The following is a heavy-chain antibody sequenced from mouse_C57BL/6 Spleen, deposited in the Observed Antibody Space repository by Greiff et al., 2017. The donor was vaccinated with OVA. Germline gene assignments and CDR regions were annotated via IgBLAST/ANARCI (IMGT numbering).Heavy chain of an antibody. Sequence: EVQLQQSGPELVKPGASVKIPCKASGYTFTDYNMDWVKQSHGKSLEWIGDINPNNGGTIYNQKFKGKATLTVDKSSSTAYMELRSLTSEDTAVYYCARGFYYYGSSYRYFDVWGTGTTVTVSS. CDR3: ARGFYYYGSSYRYFDV. V-gene: IGHV1-18*01. J-gene: IGHJ1*03. CDR2: INPNNGGT. D-gene: IGHD1-1*01. CDR1: GYTFTDYN.